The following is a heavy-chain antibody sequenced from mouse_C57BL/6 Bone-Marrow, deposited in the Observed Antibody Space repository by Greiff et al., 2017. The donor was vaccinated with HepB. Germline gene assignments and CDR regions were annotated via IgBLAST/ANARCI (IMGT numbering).Heavy chain of an antibody. Sequence: EVQGVESGGGLVQSGRSLRLSCATSGFTFSDFYMEWVRQAPGKGLEWIAASRNKANDYTTEYSASVKGRFIVSRDTSQSILYLQMNALRAEDTAIYYCARDSLTGHWYFDVWGTGTTVTVSS. CDR3: ARDSLTGHWYFDV. J-gene: IGHJ1*03. CDR1: GFTFSDFY. CDR2: SRNKANDYTT. D-gene: IGHD4-1*01. V-gene: IGHV7-1*01.